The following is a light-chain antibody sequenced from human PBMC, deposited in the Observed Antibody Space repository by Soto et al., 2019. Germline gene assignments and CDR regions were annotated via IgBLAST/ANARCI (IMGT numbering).Light chain of an antibody. J-gene: IGKJ1*01. CDR1: QSISSY. Sequence: DIQMTQSPSSLSASVGDRVTITCRASQSISSYLHWYQQKPGKAPNLLIYAASSLQSGVPSRFSGSGSGTDFTLTISSLQPEDFATYYCQQSYSTPRTFGQGTKVEI. CDR2: AAS. CDR3: QQSYSTPRT. V-gene: IGKV1-39*01.